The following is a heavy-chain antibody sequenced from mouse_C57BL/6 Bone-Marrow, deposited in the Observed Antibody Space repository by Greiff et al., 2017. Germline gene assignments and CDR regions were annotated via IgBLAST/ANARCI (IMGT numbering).Heavy chain of an antibody. J-gene: IGHJ4*01. CDR2: ISDGGSYT. CDR1: GFTFSSYA. CDR3: ARARYYAMDD. Sequence: EVKLMESGGGLVKPGGSLKLSCAASGFTFSSYAMSWVRQTPEKRLEWVATISDGGSYTYSPDNVKGRFTISRDNAKNNLYLQMSHLKSEDTAMYYGARARYYAMDDWGQGTSVTVSS. V-gene: IGHV5-4*03.